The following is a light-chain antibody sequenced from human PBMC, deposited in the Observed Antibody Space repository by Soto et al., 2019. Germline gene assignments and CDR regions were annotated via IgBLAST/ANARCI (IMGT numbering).Light chain of an antibody. Sequence: QSALTQPASVSGSPGQSITISCTGTSNDVGGYNHVSWYQQHPGKAPKLIIYEVSYRPSGVSNRFSSSKSGNTASPTISGLQAEDEADYYCNSYRSTDTVVFGGGTKLTVL. CDR3: NSYRSTDTVV. J-gene: IGLJ2*01. CDR2: EVS. CDR1: SNDVGGYNH. V-gene: IGLV2-14*01.